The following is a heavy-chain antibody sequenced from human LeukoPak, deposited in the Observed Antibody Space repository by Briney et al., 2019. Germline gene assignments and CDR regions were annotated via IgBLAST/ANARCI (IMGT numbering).Heavy chain of an antibody. D-gene: IGHD2-8*02. V-gene: IGHV3-11*04. CDR1: GFTFSDYY. CDR2: ISSSGNTI. Sequence: GGSLRLSCAASGFTFSDYYMSWIRQAPGKGLEWVSYISSSGNTIYYADSVKGRFTISRDNAKNSLYLQMNNLRAEDTAVYYCARDRRYFDTGGLGGPDYWGQGTLVTVSS. CDR3: ARDRRYFDTGGLGGPDY. J-gene: IGHJ4*02.